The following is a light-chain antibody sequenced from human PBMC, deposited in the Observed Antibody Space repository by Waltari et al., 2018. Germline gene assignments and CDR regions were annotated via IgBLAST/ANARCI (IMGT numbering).Light chain of an antibody. CDR1: ESVSRA. V-gene: IGKV3-20*01. Sequence: EIALTQSPGTLSLSVGERATVSCRASESVSRALAWYQQKPGQAPRLLIYGASTRATGIPDRFSGSGSGTDFSLTISRLGPDDFAVYYCQHYLRLPVTFGQGTTVEI. CDR3: QHYLRLPVT. CDR2: GAS. J-gene: IGKJ1*01.